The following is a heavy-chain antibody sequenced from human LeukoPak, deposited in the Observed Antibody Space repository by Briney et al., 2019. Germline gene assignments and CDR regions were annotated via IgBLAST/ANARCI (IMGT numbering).Heavy chain of an antibody. CDR1: AYTFTAYY. CDR3: ARVGSSGWYVHPTLDY. V-gene: IGHV1-2*02. Sequence: AXVKVSCKASAYTFTAYYIHWVRQGPGQGLEWMGWINPNSGDTKYGQKFQGRVTMTRDTSINTAYMEVTGLISDDTAVYYCARVGSSGWYVHPTLDYWGQGTLVTVSS. J-gene: IGHJ4*02. CDR2: INPNSGDT. D-gene: IGHD6-19*01.